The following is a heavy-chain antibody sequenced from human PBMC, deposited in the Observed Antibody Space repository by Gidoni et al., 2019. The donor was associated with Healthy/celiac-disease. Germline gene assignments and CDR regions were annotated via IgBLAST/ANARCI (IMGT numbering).Heavy chain of an antibody. V-gene: IGHV3-23*01. D-gene: IGHD3-3*01. CDR2: ISGSGGST. Sequence: EVQLLESGGGLVQPGGSLRLSCAASGFTFSSYAMSWVRPAPGKGLEWVSAISGSGGSTYYADSVKGRFTISRDNSKNTLYLQMNSLRAEDTAVYYCAKQYSLRFLEWLNWFDPWGQGTLVTVSS. CDR1: GFTFSSYA. CDR3: AKQYSLRFLEWLNWFDP. J-gene: IGHJ5*02.